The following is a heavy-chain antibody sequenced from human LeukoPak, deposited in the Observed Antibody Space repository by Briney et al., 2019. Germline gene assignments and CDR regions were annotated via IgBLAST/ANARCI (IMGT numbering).Heavy chain of an antibody. CDR2: INSDGSST. CDR1: GITFSSYE. V-gene: IGHV3-74*01. CDR3: ARVYDILTGYGGFDY. D-gene: IGHD3-9*01. J-gene: IGHJ4*02. Sequence: GGSLRLSCAASGITFSSYEMNWVRQAPGKGLVWVSRINSDGSSTSYADSVKGRFTISRDNAKNTLYLQMNSLRAEDTAVYYCARVYDILTGYGGFDYWGQGTLVTVSS.